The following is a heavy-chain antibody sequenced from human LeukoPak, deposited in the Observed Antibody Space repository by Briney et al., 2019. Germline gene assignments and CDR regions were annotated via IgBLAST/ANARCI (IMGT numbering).Heavy chain of an antibody. CDR2: LSGSGGST. D-gene: IGHD6-13*01. V-gene: IGHV3-23*01. CDR3: AKGISSTSRTPFDP. J-gene: IGHJ5*02. CDR1: GFTFSSYA. Sequence: GGFLRLSCAASGFTFSSYAMTWVRQAPGKGLEWVSALSGSGGSTYYADSVKGRFTISRDNSMNTLYLQLNSLRVEDTAVYFCAKGISSTSRTPFDPWGQGTLVTVSS.